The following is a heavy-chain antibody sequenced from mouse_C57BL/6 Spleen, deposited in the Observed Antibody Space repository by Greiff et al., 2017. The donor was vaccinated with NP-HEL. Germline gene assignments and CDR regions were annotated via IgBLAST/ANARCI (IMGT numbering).Heavy chain of an antibody. V-gene: IGHV1-82*01. CDR3: ARSGDYGSLDY. J-gene: IGHJ2*01. D-gene: IGHD1-1*01. Sequence: VQLQQSGPELVKPGASVKISCKASGYAFSSSWMNWVKQRPGKGLEWIGRIYPGDGDTNYNGKFTGKATLTADKSSSTAYMQLSSLTSEDAAVYFCARSGDYGSLDYWGQGTTLTVSS. CDR1: GYAFSSSW. CDR2: IYPGDGDT.